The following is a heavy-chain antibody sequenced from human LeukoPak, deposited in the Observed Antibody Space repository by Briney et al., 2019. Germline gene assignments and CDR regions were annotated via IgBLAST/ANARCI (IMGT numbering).Heavy chain of an antibody. CDR2: SDTGSGT. Sequence: GGSLRLSCAASGFTFDDYAMNWVRQAPGKGLEWVSGSDTGSGTHYADSVKGRFTISRDNSKNTLYLQMNSLRAEDTAVYYCAKDRQSGSPRFSHYFDHWGQGTLATVSS. V-gene: IGHV3-23*01. CDR1: GFTFDDYA. CDR3: AKDRQSGSPRFSHYFDH. D-gene: IGHD1-26*01. J-gene: IGHJ4*02.